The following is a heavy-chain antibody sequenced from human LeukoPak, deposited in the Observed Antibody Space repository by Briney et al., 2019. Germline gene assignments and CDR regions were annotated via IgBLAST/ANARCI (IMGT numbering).Heavy chain of an antibody. D-gene: IGHD4-11*01. CDR3: VSRDYPADY. V-gene: IGHV3-74*01. J-gene: IGHJ4*02. Sequence: PGGSLRLSCAASGFTFSGYWVHWVRQAPGKGLVWVSRINRDGSSTNYADSVKGRFTISRDNAKNTLYLQMKSLRAEDTAVYYCVSRDYPADYWGQGTLVTVSS. CDR1: GFTFSGYW. CDR2: INRDGSST.